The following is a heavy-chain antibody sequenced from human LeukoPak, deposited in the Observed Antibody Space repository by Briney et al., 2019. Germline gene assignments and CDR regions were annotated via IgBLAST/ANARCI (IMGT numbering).Heavy chain of an antibody. CDR3: ARDPRVYCSGGRCFPPFEY. Sequence: ASVKVSCKASGYTFTSYAINWVRQAPGQGLEWLGWISVFNGDTNYAQKFQGRVTMTTDTSTSTAYMELRSLRSDDTAVYFCARDPRVYCSGGRCFPPFEYWGQGTLVTVSS. D-gene: IGHD2-15*01. CDR1: GYTFTSYA. V-gene: IGHV1-18*01. J-gene: IGHJ4*02. CDR2: ISVFNGDT.